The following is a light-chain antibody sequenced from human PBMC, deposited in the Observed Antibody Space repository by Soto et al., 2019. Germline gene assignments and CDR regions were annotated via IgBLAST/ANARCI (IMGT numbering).Light chain of an antibody. J-gene: IGKJ3*01. CDR2: NTS. CDR3: QHYGGSFI. V-gene: IGKV3-20*01. CDR1: QSINSKS. Sequence: EIVLTQSPGTLSFSPGEGATVSCRVSQSINSKSLVWYQRKFGQAPRLLIYNTSSRATGIPDRFSGSGSGTDFTLSISRLEPEDFAVYYCQHYGGSFIFGPGTKVDI.